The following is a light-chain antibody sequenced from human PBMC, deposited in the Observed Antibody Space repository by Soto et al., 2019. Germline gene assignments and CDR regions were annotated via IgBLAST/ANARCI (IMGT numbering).Light chain of an antibody. CDR3: QQYNNWPRT. V-gene: IGKV3-15*01. Sequence: EIVMTQSPATLSVSQGERDTLSCRASHSDSSNLAWYQHKPGQAPRLLIYGASTRATGIPARFSGSGSGTEFTLTISSLQSEDFAVYYCQQYNNWPRTFGQGTKV. J-gene: IGKJ1*01. CDR1: HSDSSN. CDR2: GAS.